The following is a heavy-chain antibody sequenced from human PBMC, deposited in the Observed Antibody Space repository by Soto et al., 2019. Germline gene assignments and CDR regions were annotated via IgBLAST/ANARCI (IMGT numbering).Heavy chain of an antibody. CDR3: ASAPGYSSGWYGFHC. CDR2: IYYSGST. Sequence: QVQLQESGPGLVKPSQTLSLTCTVSGGSISSGGYYWSWIRQHPGKGLEWIGYIYYSGSTYYNPSHVGRVTIXXDXSXXQFSLKLSSVTAASTAVYYCASAPGYSSGWYGFHCWAQVALVTVSS. D-gene: IGHD6-19*01. CDR1: GGSISSGGYY. V-gene: IGHV4-31*03. J-gene: IGHJ4*02.